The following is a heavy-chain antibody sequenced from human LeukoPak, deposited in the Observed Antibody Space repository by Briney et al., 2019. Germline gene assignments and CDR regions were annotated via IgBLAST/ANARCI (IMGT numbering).Heavy chain of an antibody. CDR1: GGSISSGGYS. D-gene: IGHD6-19*01. Sequence: KPSETLSLTCAVSGGSISSGGYSWGWIRQPPGKGLEWIGYIYYSGSTYYNPSLKSRVTISVDTSKNQLSLKLSSVTAADTAVYYCARDSSGWPDYYYYMDVWGKGTTVTISS. J-gene: IGHJ6*03. V-gene: IGHV4-30-4*07. CDR3: ARDSSGWPDYYYYMDV. CDR2: IYYSGST.